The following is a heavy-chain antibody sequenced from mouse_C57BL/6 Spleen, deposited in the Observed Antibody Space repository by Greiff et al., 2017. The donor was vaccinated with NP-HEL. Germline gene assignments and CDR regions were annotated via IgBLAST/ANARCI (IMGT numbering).Heavy chain of an antibody. Sequence: DVKLVESGPGMVKPSQSLSLTCTVTGYSITSGYDWHWIRHFPGNKLEWMGYISYSGSTNYNPSLKSRISITHDTSKNHFFLKLNSVTTEDTATYYCARAGYSYAMDYWGQGTSVTVSS. CDR1: GYSITSGYD. V-gene: IGHV3-1*01. D-gene: IGHD2-3*01. CDR2: ISYSGST. J-gene: IGHJ4*01. CDR3: ARAGYSYAMDY.